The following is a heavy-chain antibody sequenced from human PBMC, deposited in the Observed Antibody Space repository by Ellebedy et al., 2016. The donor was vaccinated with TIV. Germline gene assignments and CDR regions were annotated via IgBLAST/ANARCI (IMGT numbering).Heavy chain of an antibody. CDR2: INDYGTA. Sequence: SETLSLXXSVYGGSSSDYFWSWIRQSPGRGLEWIGEINDYGTARYSPSFYSRVTISGDTAKKQVSLKLTSVTAADTAVYYCARGGPTLPRFDPWGQGTLVTVSS. CDR3: ARGGPTLPRFDP. CDR1: GGSSSDYF. V-gene: IGHV4-34*01. D-gene: IGHD4-11*01. J-gene: IGHJ5*02.